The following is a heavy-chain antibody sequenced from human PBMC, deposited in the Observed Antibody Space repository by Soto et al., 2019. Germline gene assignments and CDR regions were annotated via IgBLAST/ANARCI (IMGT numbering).Heavy chain of an antibody. D-gene: IGHD4-17*01. CDR1: GGSFSGYY. Sequence: SETLSLTCAVYGGSFSGYYWSWIRQPPGKGLEWIGYIYYSGSTNYNPSLKSRVTISVDTSKNQFSLKLSSVTAADTAVYYCARLNYGDYVGYWGQGTLVTVSS. V-gene: IGHV4-59*08. CDR3: ARLNYGDYVGY. J-gene: IGHJ4*02. CDR2: IYYSGST.